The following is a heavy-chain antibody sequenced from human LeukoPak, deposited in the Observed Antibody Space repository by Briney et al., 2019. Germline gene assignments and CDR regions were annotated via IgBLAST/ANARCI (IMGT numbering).Heavy chain of an antibody. CDR2: ISRSSSYI. CDR3: AKDAPYYYDSSGYGGDFDI. Sequence: GGSLRLSCVVSGFTFSNYKMNWVRQAPGKGLEWVSSISRSSSYIYYADSLTGRFTISRDNAKNSLYLQMSSLRAEDTAVYYCAKDAPYYYDSSGYGGDFDIWGQGTMVTVSS. V-gene: IGHV3-21*04. D-gene: IGHD3-22*01. J-gene: IGHJ3*02. CDR1: GFTFSNYK.